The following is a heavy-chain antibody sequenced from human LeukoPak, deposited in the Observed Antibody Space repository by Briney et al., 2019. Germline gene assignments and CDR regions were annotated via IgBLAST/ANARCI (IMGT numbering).Heavy chain of an antibody. V-gene: IGHV4-34*01. CDR1: GGSFSGYY. D-gene: IGHD3-10*01. J-gene: IGHJ4*02. CDR2: INHSGST. Sequence: SETLSLTCAVYGGSFSGYYWSWIRQPPGKGLEWIGEINHSGSTNYNPSLKSRVTISVDTSKNQFPLKLSSVTAADTAVYYCARAYGSGSPIDYWGQGTLVTVSS. CDR3: ARAYGSGSPIDY.